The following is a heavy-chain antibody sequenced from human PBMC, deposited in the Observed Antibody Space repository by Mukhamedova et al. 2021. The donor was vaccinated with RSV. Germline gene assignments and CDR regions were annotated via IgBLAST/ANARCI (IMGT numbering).Heavy chain of an antibody. J-gene: IGHJ4*02. Sequence: GRFTISRDNAKNSLYLQMNSLRDEDTAVYYCARTYSGCYLAIGVGYWGQGTLVTVSS. D-gene: IGHD1-26*01. V-gene: IGHV3-48*02. CDR3: ARTYSGCYLAIGVGY.